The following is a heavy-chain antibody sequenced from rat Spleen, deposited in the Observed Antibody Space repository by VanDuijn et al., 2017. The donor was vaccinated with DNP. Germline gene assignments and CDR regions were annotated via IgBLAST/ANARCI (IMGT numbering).Heavy chain of an antibody. CDR3: ATLGSIVTTDY. V-gene: IGHV5-46*01. CDR2: ISTGGGST. Sequence: EVQLVESGGGLVQPRRSMKLSCTASGFTFSNFPMAWVRQAPTKGLEWVTTISTGGGSTYYRDSVKGRFTISRDNAESTLYLHMDSLGSEDTATYYWATLGSIVTTDYWGQGVMVTVSS. J-gene: IGHJ2*01. D-gene: IGHD1-10*01. CDR1: GFTFSNFP.